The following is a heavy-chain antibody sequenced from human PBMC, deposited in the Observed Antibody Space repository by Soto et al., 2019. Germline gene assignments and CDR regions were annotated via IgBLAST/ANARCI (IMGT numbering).Heavy chain of an antibody. CDR1: GYTFTDYH. V-gene: IGHV1-2*02. CDR3: AREGGSETLQPSYNWFDT. D-gene: IGHD6-25*01. Sequence: GASVKVSCKASGYTFTDYHIHWVRQAPGQGLEFMGWINANNGGAGSAQQFQGRVTVARDTSITTVYMELSNLRSDDTAVYYCAREGGSETLQPSYNWFDTCGQGTLVTVSS. CDR2: INANNGGA. J-gene: IGHJ5*02.